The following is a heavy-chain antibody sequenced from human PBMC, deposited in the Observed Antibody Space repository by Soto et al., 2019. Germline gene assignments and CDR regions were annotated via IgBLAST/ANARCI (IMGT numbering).Heavy chain of an antibody. Sequence: RESLKISCKASGYRFSDHWIGWVRQMPGKGLEWMGIIYPDDSDTRYSPSFQGQVTISADKSISTAYLQWNSLKASDTAMYFCARRSTDRARFYYGMDVWGQGTTVPVSS. CDR3: ARRSTDRARFYYGMDV. D-gene: IGHD2-2*01. CDR2: IYPDDSDT. V-gene: IGHV5-51*01. CDR1: GYRFSDHW. J-gene: IGHJ6*02.